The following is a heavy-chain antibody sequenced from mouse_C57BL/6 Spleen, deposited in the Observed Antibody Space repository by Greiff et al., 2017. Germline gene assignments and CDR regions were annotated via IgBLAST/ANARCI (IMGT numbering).Heavy chain of an antibody. D-gene: IGHD1-1*01. CDR3: ARDYGSSYGAMDY. V-gene: IGHV1-64*01. Sequence: VQLQQPGAELVKPGASVKLSCKASGYNFTSYWMHWVKQRPGQGLEWIGMIHPNSGSTNYNEKFKSKATLTVDKSSSTAYMQLSSLTSEDSAVYYCARDYGSSYGAMDYWGQGTSVTVSS. CDR2: IHPNSGST. J-gene: IGHJ4*01. CDR1: GYNFTSYW.